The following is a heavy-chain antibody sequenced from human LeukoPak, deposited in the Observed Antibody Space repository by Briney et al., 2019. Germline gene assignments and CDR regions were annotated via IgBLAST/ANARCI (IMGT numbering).Heavy chain of an antibody. J-gene: IGHJ5*02. CDR1: GFTFSSYS. D-gene: IGHD3-22*01. CDR2: ISSRSYI. Sequence: GGSLRLSCAASGFTFSSYSMNWVRQAPGKGLEWVSSISSRSYIYYADSVKGRFTISRDNAKNSPYLQMNSLRAEDTAVYYCARGSWEYYYDSSFFPNNWFDPRGQGTLVTVSS. V-gene: IGHV3-21*01. CDR3: ARGSWEYYYDSSFFPNNWFDP.